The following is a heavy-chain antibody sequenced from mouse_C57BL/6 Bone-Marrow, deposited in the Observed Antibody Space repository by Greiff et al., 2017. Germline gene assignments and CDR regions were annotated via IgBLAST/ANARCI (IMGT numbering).Heavy chain of an antibody. Sequence: VQLQQSGAELVRPGASVKLSCTASGFNIKDDYMHWVKQRPEQGLEWIGWIDPENGDTEYASKFQGTAPLTADTSSTTAYLQLSSLTSEDTAVYYCTTTGSSYYAMDYWGQGTSVTVSA. CDR1: GFNIKDDY. CDR3: TTTGSSYYAMDY. D-gene: IGHD1-1*01. V-gene: IGHV14-4*01. J-gene: IGHJ4*01. CDR2: IDPENGDT.